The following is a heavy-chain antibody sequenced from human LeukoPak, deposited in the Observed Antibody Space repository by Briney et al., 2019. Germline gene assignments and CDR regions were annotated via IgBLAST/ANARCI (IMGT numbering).Heavy chain of an antibody. CDR1: GFTFSSYW. D-gene: IGHD3-10*01. V-gene: IGHV3-74*01. J-gene: IGHJ6*03. Sequence: GGSLRLSCGASGFTFSSYWMHWVRQAPGKGLVWVSRINNDGSSTCYADSVQGRFTISRDNAKNTLYLQMNSLRAEDTALYYCARVARGDYYYYYMDVWGKGTTVTVSS. CDR2: INNDGSST. CDR3: ARVARGDYYYYYMDV.